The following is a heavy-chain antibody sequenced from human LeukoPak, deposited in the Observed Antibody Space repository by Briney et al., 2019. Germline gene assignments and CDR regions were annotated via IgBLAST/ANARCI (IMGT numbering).Heavy chain of an antibody. CDR2: ISGSGGST. J-gene: IGHJ4*02. CDR1: GFTFSSYA. Sequence: GGSLRLSCAASGFTFSSYAMSWVRQAPGKGLEWVSAISGSGGSTYYADSVKGRFTISRDNSKNTLYLQMNSLRAEDTAVYYCAKELVREGMITFGGVIAVSWGYPYYFDYWGQGTLVTVSS. D-gene: IGHD3-16*02. V-gene: IGHV3-23*01. CDR3: AKELVREGMITFGGVIAVSWGYPYYFDY.